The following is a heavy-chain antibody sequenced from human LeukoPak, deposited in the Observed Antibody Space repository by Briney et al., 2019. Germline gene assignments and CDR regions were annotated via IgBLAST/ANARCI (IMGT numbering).Heavy chain of an antibody. CDR2: ISGSGGST. D-gene: IGHD3-10*01. J-gene: IGHJ4*02. Sequence: GGSLRLSCAASGFTFSTYGMSWVRQAPGKGLEWVSAISGSGGSTYYADSVKGRFTISRDNSKNTLHLQMNSLRAEDTAVYYCAGRGSGSYFDYWGQGTLVAVSS. CDR3: AGRGSGSYFDY. CDR1: GFTFSTYG. V-gene: IGHV3-23*01.